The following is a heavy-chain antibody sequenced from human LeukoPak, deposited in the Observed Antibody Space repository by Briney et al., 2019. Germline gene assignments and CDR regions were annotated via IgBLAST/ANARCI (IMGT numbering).Heavy chain of an antibody. J-gene: IGHJ4*02. D-gene: IGHD3-10*01. V-gene: IGHV1-2*02. Sequence: ASVKVSCKASGYTFTGYYMHWVRQAPGQGLEWMGWINPNSGGTNYAQKFQDRVTMTRDTSISTAYMELSGLRSDDTAVYYCARGMVRGVINPPFDYWGQGTLVTVSS. CDR1: GYTFTGYY. CDR3: ARGMVRGVINPPFDY. CDR2: INPNSGGT.